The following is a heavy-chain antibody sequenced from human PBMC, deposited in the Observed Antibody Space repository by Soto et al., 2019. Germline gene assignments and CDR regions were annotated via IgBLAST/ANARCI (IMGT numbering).Heavy chain of an antibody. D-gene: IGHD6-19*01. CDR1: GFSLSTSGVG. CDR3: AHRPSGWFLFDY. V-gene: IGHV2-5*01. J-gene: IGHJ4*02. CDR2: IYWNDDK. Sequence: QITLKESGPTLVKPTQTLTLTCTFSGFSLSTSGVGVGWIRQSPGKALQWLALIYWNDDKRYNPSLKTRLTITKDTSKNQVVLTLTNMDPVDTATYYCAHRPSGWFLFDYWGQGTLVTVSS.